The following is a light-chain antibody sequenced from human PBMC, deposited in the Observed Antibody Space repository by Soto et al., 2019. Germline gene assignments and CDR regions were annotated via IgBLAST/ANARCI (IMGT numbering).Light chain of an antibody. J-gene: IGKJ5*01. V-gene: IGKV1-39*01. CDR1: QSISTY. CDR3: QQLNSYPRT. CDR2: AAS. Sequence: DIQMTQYPSSLSASVGDRVTITCRASQSISTYLNWYQQKPGKAPKLLIYAASTLQSGVPSRFSGSGSGTDFTLTISSLQPEDFATYYCQQLNSYPRTFGQGTRLEIK.